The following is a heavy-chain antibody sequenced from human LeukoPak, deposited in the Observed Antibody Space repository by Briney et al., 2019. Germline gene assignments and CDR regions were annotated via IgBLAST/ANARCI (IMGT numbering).Heavy chain of an antibody. CDR2: IKNKINSYTT. Sequence: GGSLRLSCAASGFTFSDHFMVWLRQAPGKGLEWVGRIKNKINSYTTQYAASVKGRCTISRDDSKISMYLQMNSLKTEDQAVYFCVMICSSSGYNFDCWGQGTLVTVSS. CDR1: GFTFSDHF. J-gene: IGHJ4*02. CDR3: VMICSSSGYNFDC. V-gene: IGHV3-72*01. D-gene: IGHD6-6*01.